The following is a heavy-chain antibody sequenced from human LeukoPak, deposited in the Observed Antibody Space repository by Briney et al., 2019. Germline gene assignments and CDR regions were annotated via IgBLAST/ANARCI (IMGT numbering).Heavy chain of an antibody. CDR3: ARDGTLTAGPFDP. CDR1: GFTFSSFG. V-gene: IGHV3-33*01. CDR2: IWYDGSNK. D-gene: IGHD1-14*01. J-gene: IGHJ5*02. Sequence: GGSLRLSCAASGFTFSSFGVHWLRQAPGKGLEWVAFIWYDGSNKYCADSVKGRFTISRDNSKNTLYLQMNSLRAEDAAVYYCARDGTLTAGPFDPWGRGTLVTVSS.